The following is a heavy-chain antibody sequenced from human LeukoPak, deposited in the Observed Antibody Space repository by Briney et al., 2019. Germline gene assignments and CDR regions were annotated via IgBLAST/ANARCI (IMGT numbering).Heavy chain of an antibody. CDR3: ARAPIVGASVTDY. D-gene: IGHD1-26*01. V-gene: IGHV1-8*01. J-gene: IGHJ4*02. Sequence: GASVKVSCKASGYTFTSYDIDWVRQATGHGLEWTGWMNPNSGNTGYAQKFQGRVTMTRNTSISTAYMELSGLRSEDTAVYYCARAPIVGASVTDYWGQGTLVTVSS. CDR1: GYTFTSYD. CDR2: MNPNSGNT.